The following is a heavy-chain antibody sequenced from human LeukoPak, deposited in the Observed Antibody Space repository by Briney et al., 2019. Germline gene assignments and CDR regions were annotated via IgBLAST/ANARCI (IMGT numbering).Heavy chain of an antibody. CDR3: AGQIWLGELFAHY. CDR2: INGDGSKK. V-gene: IGHV3-7*01. CDR1: GFTFSTYW. D-gene: IGHD3-10*01. J-gene: IGHJ4*02. Sequence: GGSLRLSCAASGFTFSTYWMTWVRQAPGKGLEWVANINGDGSKKNYVDSVEGRYTISRDNAKNTLYLQMNSLRVEDTAVYYCAGQIWLGELFAHYWGQGTLVTVSS.